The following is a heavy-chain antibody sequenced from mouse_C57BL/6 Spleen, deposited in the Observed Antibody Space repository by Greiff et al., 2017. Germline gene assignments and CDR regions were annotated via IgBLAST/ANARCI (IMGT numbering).Heavy chain of an antibody. J-gene: IGHJ4*01. CDR2: SRNKANDYTT. D-gene: IGHD2-4*01. CDR1: GFTFSDFY. V-gene: IGHV7-1*01. CDR3: ARDAPVDYDGAMDY. Sequence: EVNVVESGGGLVQSGRSLRLSCATSGFTFSDFYMEWVRQAPGKGLEWIAASRNKANDYTTEYSASVKGRFIVSRDTSQSILYLQMNALRAEDTAIYYCARDAPVDYDGAMDYWGQGTSVTGSS.